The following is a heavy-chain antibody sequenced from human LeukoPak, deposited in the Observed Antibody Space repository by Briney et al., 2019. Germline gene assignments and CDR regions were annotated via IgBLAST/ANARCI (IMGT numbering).Heavy chain of an antibody. CDR1: GFTFSSYG. CDR3: AKDTSVRGVIISPHDY. Sequence: GGSLRLSCAASGFTFSSYGMHWVRQAPGKGLEWVASIRYDGSNKYYADSVKGRFTISRDNSKNTLYLQMNSLRAEDTAVYYCAKDTSVRGVIISPHDYWGQGTLVTVSS. D-gene: IGHD3-10*01. CDR2: IRYDGSNK. J-gene: IGHJ4*02. V-gene: IGHV3-30*02.